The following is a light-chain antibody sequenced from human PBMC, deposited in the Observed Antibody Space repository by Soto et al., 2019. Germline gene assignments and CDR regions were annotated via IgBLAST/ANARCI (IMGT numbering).Light chain of an antibody. CDR3: HQYNYYRPT. CDR1: QPIRTW. CDR2: DAS. Sequence: DIPVTQSPSTLSASVGDRVTITCRASQPIRTWLAWYQEKPGKAPKLLIYDASSLEGGVPSRFSGSGSGTEFTLTISSLQPDDFATYYCHQYNYYRPTFGQGTKVEIK. J-gene: IGKJ1*01. V-gene: IGKV1-5*01.